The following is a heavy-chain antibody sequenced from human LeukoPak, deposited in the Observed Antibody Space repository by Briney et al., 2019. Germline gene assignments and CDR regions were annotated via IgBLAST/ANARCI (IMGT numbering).Heavy chain of an antibody. Sequence: GGSLRLSCAASGFTFSSYEMNWVRQAPGKGLGWVSYISSSGSTIYYADSVKGRFTISRDNAKNSLYLQMNSLRAEDTAVYYCARSGRVLNWFDPWGQGTLVTVSS. V-gene: IGHV3-48*03. D-gene: IGHD3-10*01. CDR2: ISSSGSTI. J-gene: IGHJ5*02. CDR3: ARSGRVLNWFDP. CDR1: GFTFSSYE.